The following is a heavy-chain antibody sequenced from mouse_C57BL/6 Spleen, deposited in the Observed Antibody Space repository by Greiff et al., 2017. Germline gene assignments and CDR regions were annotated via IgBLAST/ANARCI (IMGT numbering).Heavy chain of an antibody. CDR3: ARSDSSGFDY. CDR2: IDPSDSYT. J-gene: IGHJ2*01. D-gene: IGHD3-2*02. V-gene: IGHV1-69*01. CDR1: GYTFTSYW. Sequence: QVQLQQPGAELVMPGASVKLSCKASGYTFTSYWMPWVKQRPGQGLEWIGEIDPSDSYTNYHQKFKGKSTLTVDNSSSTAYLQLSSLTSEDSAIYYCARSDSSGFDYWGKGTTLTVSS.